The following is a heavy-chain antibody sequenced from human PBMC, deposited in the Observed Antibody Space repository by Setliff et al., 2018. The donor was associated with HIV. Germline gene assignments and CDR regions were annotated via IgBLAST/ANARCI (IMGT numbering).Heavy chain of an antibody. Sequence: GESLKISCKGSAYSFTSYWIGWVRQMPGKGLEWMGIIYPGDSDTRYNPSFQGQVAISADKSTSTAYLQWSSLKASDTAMYYCARRLYSSEAFDPWGQGTLVTVSS. V-gene: IGHV5-51*01. D-gene: IGHD6-25*01. CDR1: AYSFTSYW. J-gene: IGHJ5*02. CDR2: IYPGDSDT. CDR3: ARRLYSSEAFDP.